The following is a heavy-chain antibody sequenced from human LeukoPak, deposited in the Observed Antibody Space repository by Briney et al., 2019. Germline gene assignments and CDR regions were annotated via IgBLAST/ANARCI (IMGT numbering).Heavy chain of an antibody. CDR2: IYYSGST. CDR1: GGSISSSSYY. V-gene: IGHV4-39*01. J-gene: IGHJ4*02. Sequence: PETLSLTCTVSGGSISSSSYYWGWVRQPPGKGLEWIGSIYYSGSTYYNPSLKSRVTISVDTSKNQFSLKLSSVTAADTAVYYCALGFYFDYWGQGTLVTVSS. D-gene: IGHD3-16*01. CDR3: ALGFYFDY.